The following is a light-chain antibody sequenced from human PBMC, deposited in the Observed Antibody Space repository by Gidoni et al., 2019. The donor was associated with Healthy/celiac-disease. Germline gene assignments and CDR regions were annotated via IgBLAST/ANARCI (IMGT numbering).Light chain of an antibody. Sequence: QSVLTQPPSVSGAPGQRVTISCTGSSSNIGAGYDVHWYQQLPGTAPKLLIYGNSNRPSGVPDRFSGSKSGTSASLAITGLQAEDEADYYCQSYDSSLSGYVFGTGTKVTX. V-gene: IGLV1-40*01. CDR3: QSYDSSLSGYV. CDR1: SSNIGAGYD. CDR2: GNS. J-gene: IGLJ1*01.